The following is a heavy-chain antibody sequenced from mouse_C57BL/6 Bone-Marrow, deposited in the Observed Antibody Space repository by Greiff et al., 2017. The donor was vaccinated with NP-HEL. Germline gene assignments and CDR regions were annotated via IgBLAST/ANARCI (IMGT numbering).Heavy chain of an antibody. CDR3: ARNWVYYAMDY. D-gene: IGHD4-1*01. Sequence: VKLMESGPELVKPGASVKISCKASGYSFTSYYIHWVKQRPGQGLEWIGWIYPGSGNTKYNEKFKGKATLTADTSSSTAYMQLSSLTSEDSAVYYCARNWVYYAMDYWGQGTSVTVSS. CDR2: IYPGSGNT. V-gene: IGHV1-66*01. CDR1: GYSFTSYY. J-gene: IGHJ4*01.